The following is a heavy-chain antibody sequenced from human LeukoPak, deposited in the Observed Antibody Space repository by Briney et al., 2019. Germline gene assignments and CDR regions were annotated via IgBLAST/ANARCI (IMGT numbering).Heavy chain of an antibody. V-gene: IGHV3-7*01. CDR1: GFTFSSYW. CDR2: IKQDGSEK. J-gene: IGHJ4*02. Sequence: GGSLRLSCAASGFTFSSYWMSWVRQAPGKGLEWVANIKQDGSEKYYVDSVKGRFTISRDNAKNSLYLQMSSLRAEDTAVYYCARSGTGGLWSGYYDDYWGQGTLVTVSS. CDR3: ARSGTGGLWSGYYDDY. D-gene: IGHD3-3*01.